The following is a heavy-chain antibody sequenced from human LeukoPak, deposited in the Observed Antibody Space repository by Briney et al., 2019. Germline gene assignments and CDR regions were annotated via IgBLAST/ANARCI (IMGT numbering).Heavy chain of an antibody. J-gene: IGHJ4*02. D-gene: IGHD3-16*01. Sequence: PGRPLRLSCAASGFSFDTHGMHWVRQAPGKGLEWVAVIWYDGSKKYYADSVKGRFTISRDNSKKSLFLQMNSLRAEDTALYYCARDVFADSSGGSFDFWGQGTLVTVSS. V-gene: IGHV3-33*01. CDR2: IWYDGSKK. CDR1: GFSFDTHG. CDR3: ARDVFADSSGGSFDF.